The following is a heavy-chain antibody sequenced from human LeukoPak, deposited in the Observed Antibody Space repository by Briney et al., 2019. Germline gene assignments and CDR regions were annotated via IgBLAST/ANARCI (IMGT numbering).Heavy chain of an antibody. CDR2: IYYSGST. CDR3: ARPTAGGYFDY. V-gene: IGHV4-59*01. D-gene: IGHD6-13*01. CDR1: GGSISNYY. Sequence: SETLSLTCTVSGGSISNYYWSWIRQPPGKGLEWIGHIYYSGSTNYNPSLKSRVTISVDTSQNQFSLKLSSVTAADTAVYYCARPTAGGYFDYWGQGTLVTVSS. J-gene: IGHJ4*02.